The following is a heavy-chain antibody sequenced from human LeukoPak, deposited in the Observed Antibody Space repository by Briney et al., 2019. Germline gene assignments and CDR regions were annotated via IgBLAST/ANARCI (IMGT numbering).Heavy chain of an antibody. CDR3: ARTGRRGYFDF. J-gene: IGHJ2*01. V-gene: IGHV4-59*01. D-gene: IGHD1-14*01. CDR1: GASISDYY. Sequence: PSETLSLTCNVSGASISDYYWSWVHQSPEKGLEWIVSLLYRGSTHYNPSLRSRVAISHDTSNNQFSLKLTSVTTADTAVYYCARTGRRGYFDFWGRGTLVTVSS. CDR2: LLYRGST.